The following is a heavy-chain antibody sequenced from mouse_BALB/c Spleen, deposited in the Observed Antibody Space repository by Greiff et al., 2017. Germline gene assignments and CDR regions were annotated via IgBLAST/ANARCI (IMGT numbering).Heavy chain of an antibody. Sequence: VQLQQSGAELVKPGASVKLSCTASGFNIKDTYMHWVKQRPEQGLEWIGRIDPANGNTKYDPKFQGKATITAATSSNTAYLQLSSRTSEDTAVYDCARSMTAGVAEGGGQGGGRAGGA. J-gene: IGHJ1*01. CDR3: ARSMTAGVAEGGGQGGGRA. CDR2: IDPANGNT. CDR1: GFNIKDTY. V-gene: IGHV14-3*02. D-gene: IGHD1-1*01.